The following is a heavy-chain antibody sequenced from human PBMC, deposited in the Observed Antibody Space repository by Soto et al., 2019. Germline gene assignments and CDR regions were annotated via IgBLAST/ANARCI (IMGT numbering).Heavy chain of an antibody. J-gene: IGHJ6*02. D-gene: IGHD3-3*01. CDR2: IWYDGSKK. CDR1: GFTFSSFV. CDR3: ARDASYYSLWSGYYTSRNGMAV. V-gene: IGHV3-33*01. Sequence: QVQVVESGGGVVQPGRSLRLSCAASGFTFSSFVMHWVRQAPGKGLEWVSLIWYDGSKKSYGDSVKGRFTISRDNSMNTLYLQMNSLRADDTAVYYCARDASYYSLWSGYYTSRNGMAVWGQGTTVTVSS.